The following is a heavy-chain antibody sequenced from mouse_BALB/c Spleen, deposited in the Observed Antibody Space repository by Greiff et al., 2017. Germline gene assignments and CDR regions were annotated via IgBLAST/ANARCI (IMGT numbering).Heavy chain of an antibody. D-gene: IGHD1-2*01. CDR1: GFSLTSYG. CDR2: IWAGGST. J-gene: IGHJ1*01. CDR3: ARDRALLRPVGDWYFDV. V-gene: IGHV2-9*02. Sequence: QVQLKESGPGLVAPSQSLSITCTVSGFSLTSYGVHWVRQPPGKGLEWLGVIWAGGSTNYNSALMSRLSISKDNSKSQVFLKMNSLQTDDTAMYYCARDRALLRPVGDWYFDVWGAGTTVTVSS.